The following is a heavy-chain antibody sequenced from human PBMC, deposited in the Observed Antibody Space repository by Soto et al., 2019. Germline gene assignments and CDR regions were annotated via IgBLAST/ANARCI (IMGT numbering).Heavy chain of an antibody. Sequence: GGSLRLSCAASGFTFGSYSMNWVRQAPGKGLEWVSYISSSSTIYYADSVKGRFTISRDNAKNSLYLQMNSLRDEDTAVYYCARDRSLFRTHLYYFDYWGQGTLVTVSS. CDR1: GFTFGSYS. CDR3: ARDRSLFRTHLYYFDY. V-gene: IGHV3-48*02. CDR2: ISSSSTI. J-gene: IGHJ4*02. D-gene: IGHD1-1*01.